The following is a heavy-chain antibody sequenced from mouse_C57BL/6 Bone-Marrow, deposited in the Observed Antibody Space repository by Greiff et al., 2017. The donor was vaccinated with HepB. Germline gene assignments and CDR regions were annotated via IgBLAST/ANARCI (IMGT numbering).Heavy chain of an antibody. CDR2: IHPNSGST. Sequence: QVQLQQPGAELVKPGASVKLSCKASGYTFTSYWMHWVKQRPGQGLEWIGMIHPNSGSTNYNEKFKGKATLTVDKSSSTAYMQLSSLTSEDSAVYYCARDYGSSYRFAYWGQGTLVTVSA. CDR3: ARDYGSSYRFAY. CDR1: GYTFTSYW. D-gene: IGHD1-1*01. V-gene: IGHV1-64*01. J-gene: IGHJ3*01.